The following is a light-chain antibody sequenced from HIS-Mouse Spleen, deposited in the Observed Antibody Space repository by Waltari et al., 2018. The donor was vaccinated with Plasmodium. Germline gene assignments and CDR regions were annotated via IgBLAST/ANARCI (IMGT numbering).Light chain of an antibody. CDR2: QDS. Sequence: SYELTQPPSVSVSPGQTASITCSGDKLGDKYACWYQQKPGQSPVLVIYQDSKRPSGIPERFSGSNSGKTATLTVSGTQAVDEADCYCQAWDSSTVVFGGGTKLTVL. V-gene: IGLV3-1*01. CDR1: KLGDKY. J-gene: IGLJ2*01. CDR3: QAWDSSTVV.